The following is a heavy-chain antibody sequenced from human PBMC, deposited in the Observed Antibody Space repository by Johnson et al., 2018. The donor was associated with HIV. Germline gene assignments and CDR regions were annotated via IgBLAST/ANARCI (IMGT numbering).Heavy chain of an antibody. J-gene: IGHJ3*02. CDR1: GFTFSSYD. V-gene: IGHV3-13*01. CDR2: IGTAGDT. CDR3: ASYGDYKSSDAFDI. D-gene: IGHD4-17*01. Sequence: VQLVESGGGLVQPGGSLRLSCAASGFTFSSYDMHWVRQATGKGLEWVSAIGTAGDTYYPGSVKGRFTISRDNSKNTLYLQMNSLRAEDTAVYYCASYGDYKSSDAFDIWGQGTMVTVSS.